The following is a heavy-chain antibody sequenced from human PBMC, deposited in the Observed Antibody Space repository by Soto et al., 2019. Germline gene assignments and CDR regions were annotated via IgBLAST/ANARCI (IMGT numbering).Heavy chain of an antibody. J-gene: IGHJ4*02. CDR3: SRDRARYYDFWSGPISY. Sequence: GGSLRLSCAAPGITFSSHSIKWVPQGSGKGLELVLSISSNSYIYYADSVKGRFTISRDNAKNSLYLQMNSLRAEDTAVYFFSRDRARYYDFWSGPISYWGQGTLVTVSS. CDR1: GITFSSHS. D-gene: IGHD3-3*01. V-gene: IGHV3-21*01. CDR2: ISSNSYI.